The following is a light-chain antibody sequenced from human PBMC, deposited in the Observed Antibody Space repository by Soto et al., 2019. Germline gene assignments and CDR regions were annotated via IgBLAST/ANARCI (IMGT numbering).Light chain of an antibody. CDR1: QSVSRY. CDR2: DAS. J-gene: IGKJ1*01. CDR3: QQRSSWPIT. Sequence: EIVFTPAPATPSFSPGERATLSCRASQSVSRYLAWYQQKPGQAPRLLIYDASNRATGIPARFSGSGSGTDFTLTISSLEPEDFAVYYCQQRSSWPITFGQGTKVDIK. V-gene: IGKV3-11*01.